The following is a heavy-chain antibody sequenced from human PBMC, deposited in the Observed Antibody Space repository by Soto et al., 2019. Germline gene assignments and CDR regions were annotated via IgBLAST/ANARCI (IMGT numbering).Heavy chain of an antibody. CDR2: IIPIFGTA. D-gene: IGHD3-22*01. V-gene: IGHV1-69*13. CDR1: GGTFSSYA. J-gene: IGHJ5*02. CDR3: ARADYYDSSGYYFPPLNWFDP. Sequence: GASVKVSCKASGGTFSSYAISWVRQAPGQGLEWMGGIIPIFGTANYAQKFQGRVTITADESTSTAYMELSSLRSEDTAVYYCARADYYDSSGYYFPPLNWFDPWGQGTLVTVSS.